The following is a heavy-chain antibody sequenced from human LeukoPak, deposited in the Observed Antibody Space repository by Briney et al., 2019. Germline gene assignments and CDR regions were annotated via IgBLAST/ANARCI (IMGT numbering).Heavy chain of an antibody. V-gene: IGHV4-59*01. CDR1: GGSIGSYY. J-gene: IGHJ5*02. CDR2: IGYSGRT. CDR3: ARDAEYCSGSDCPRSFDP. Sequence: SETLSLTCTASGGSIGSYYWSWIRQPPGKGLEWIGYIGYSGRTNYNPSLKSRVTISVDTSKNQFSLNLRSVTAADTAVYYCARDAEYCSGSDCPRSFDPWGQGTLVTVSS. D-gene: IGHD2-21*02.